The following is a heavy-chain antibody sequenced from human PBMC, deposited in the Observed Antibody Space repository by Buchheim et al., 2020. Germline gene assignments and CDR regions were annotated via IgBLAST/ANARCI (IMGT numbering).Heavy chain of an antibody. CDR3: VNCNHDSSGYYYSWSHY. J-gene: IGHJ4*02. Sequence: EVQLLESGGGLVQPGGSLRLSCSAYGFTFSNYAMSWVRQAPGKGLEWVSVIGGSGDSTFHADSVKGRFTISRDNSKNTLYLQINSLTVEDTAVYYCVNCNHDSSGYYYSWSHYWGQGTL. D-gene: IGHD3-22*01. V-gene: IGHV3-23*01. CDR2: IGGSGDST. CDR1: GFTFSNYA.